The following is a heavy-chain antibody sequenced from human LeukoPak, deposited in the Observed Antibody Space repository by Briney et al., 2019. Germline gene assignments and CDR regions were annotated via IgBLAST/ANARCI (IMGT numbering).Heavy chain of an antibody. J-gene: IGHJ3*02. CDR3: ARDFAEYCSGGSCYHFDI. CDR2: ISSSSSYT. D-gene: IGHD2-15*01. Sequence: GGSLRLSCAASGFTFSDYYMSWIRQAPGKGLEWVSYISSSSSYTNYADSVKGRFTISRDNAKNSLYLQMNSLRAEDTAVYYCARDFAEYCSGGSCYHFDIWGQGTMVTVSS. CDR1: GFTFSDYY. V-gene: IGHV3-11*06.